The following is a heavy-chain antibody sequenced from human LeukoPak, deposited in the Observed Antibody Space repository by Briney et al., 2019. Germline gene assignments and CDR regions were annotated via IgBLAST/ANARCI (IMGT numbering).Heavy chain of an antibody. V-gene: IGHV3-21*01. CDR2: ISSSSSYI. D-gene: IGHD5-18*01. CDR1: GFTFSSYS. CDR3: AARGYSYGHFDY. Sequence: GSLRLSCAASGFTFSSYSMNWVRQAPGKGLEWVSSISSSSSYIYYADSVKGRFTISRDNAKNSLYLQMNSLRAEDTAVYYCAARGYSYGHFDYWGQGTLVTVSS. J-gene: IGHJ4*02.